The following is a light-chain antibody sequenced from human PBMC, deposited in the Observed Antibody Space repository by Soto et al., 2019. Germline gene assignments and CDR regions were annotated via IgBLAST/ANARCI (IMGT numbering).Light chain of an antibody. CDR3: QQYKTDLWT. Sequence: DIQMTQSPSTLSASVGDRVTITCRASQNINIWLAWYQQKPGKAPKLLIYDASNLESGVPSRFSGSGSGTEFTLTISSLQPDDFATFYCQQYKTDLWTFGQGTKVETK. V-gene: IGKV1-5*01. CDR2: DAS. J-gene: IGKJ1*01. CDR1: QNINIW.